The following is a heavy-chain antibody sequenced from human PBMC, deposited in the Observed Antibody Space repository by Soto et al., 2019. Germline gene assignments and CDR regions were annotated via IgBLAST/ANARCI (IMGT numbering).Heavy chain of an antibody. CDR2: INHSGST. CDR1: GGYFSGYD. CDR3: ARLRVVGATDAFDI. Sequence: SETLSVTCAVYGGYFSGYDWSWIRQPPGKGLEWIGEINHSGSTNYNPSLKSRVTISVDTSKNQFSLKLSSVTAADTAVYYCARLRVVGATDAFDIWGQGTMVTVSS. V-gene: IGHV4-34*01. J-gene: IGHJ3*02. D-gene: IGHD1-26*01.